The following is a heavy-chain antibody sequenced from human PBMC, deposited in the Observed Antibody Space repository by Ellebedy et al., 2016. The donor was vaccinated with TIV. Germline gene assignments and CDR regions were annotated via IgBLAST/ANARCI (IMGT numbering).Heavy chain of an antibody. Sequence: GESLKISCADSGFIFSNYWMSWVRQAPGKGPEWVANIKQDGSETFYVDSVKGRFTISRDNAKNSLYLQMNSLRAEDTAVYYCASSLIWGQGTLVTVSS. J-gene: IGHJ4*02. CDR2: IKQDGSET. CDR3: ASSLI. V-gene: IGHV3-7*01. CDR1: GFIFSNYW.